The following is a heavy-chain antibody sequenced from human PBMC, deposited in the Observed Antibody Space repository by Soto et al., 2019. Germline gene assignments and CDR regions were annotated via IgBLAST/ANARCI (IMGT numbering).Heavy chain of an antibody. Sequence: SVKVSCKASGGTFSSYAISWVRQAPGQGPEWMGGIIPIFGTANYAQKFQGRVTITADESTSTAYMELSSLRSEDTAVYYCAAHYYYDSSGYYPGFWFDPWGQGTLVTVSS. J-gene: IGHJ5*02. V-gene: IGHV1-69*13. CDR1: GGTFSSYA. D-gene: IGHD3-22*01. CDR3: AAHYYYDSSGYYPGFWFDP. CDR2: IIPIFGTA.